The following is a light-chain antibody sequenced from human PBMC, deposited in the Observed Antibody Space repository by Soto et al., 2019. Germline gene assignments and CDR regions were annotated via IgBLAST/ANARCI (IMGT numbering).Light chain of an antibody. J-gene: IGLJ1*01. V-gene: IGLV1-44*01. CDR2: SNN. Sequence: QPVLTQPPSASGTPGQRVTISCSGGSSNLGSNAVNWYRQLPGTAPKLLIHSNNQRPSGVPDRFSGSKSGTADSLAISGLQSEDEADYYCAAWDDSVNGYVFGTGTKLTVL. CDR1: SSNLGSNA. CDR3: AAWDDSVNGYV.